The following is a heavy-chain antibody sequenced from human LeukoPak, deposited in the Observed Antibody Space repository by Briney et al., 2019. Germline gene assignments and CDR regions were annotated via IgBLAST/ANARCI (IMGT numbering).Heavy chain of an antibody. CDR2: IYYSGST. Sequence: SETLSLTCTVSGGSISSYYWSWIRKPPGKGLEGIGYIYYSGSTNYNPSLKSRVTISVDTSKNQFSLKLSSVTAADTAVYYCAGSGYYSLDAFDIWGQGTMVTVSS. CDR3: AGSGYYSLDAFDI. D-gene: IGHD3-22*01. V-gene: IGHV4-59*13. J-gene: IGHJ3*02. CDR1: GGSISSYY.